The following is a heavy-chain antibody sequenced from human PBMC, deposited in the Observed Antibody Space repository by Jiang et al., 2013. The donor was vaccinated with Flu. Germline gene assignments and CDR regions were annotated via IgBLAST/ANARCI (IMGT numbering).Heavy chain of an antibody. CDR2: IYYSGST. V-gene: IGHV4-30-4*01. J-gene: IGHJ6*02. CDR1: VAPSAVVDYY. D-gene: IGHD3-10*01. Sequence: TLSLTCTVSVAPSAVVDYYWSWIRQPPGKGLEWIGYIYYSGSTYYNPSLKSRVTISVDTSKNQFSLKLSSVTAADTAVYYCARDFLIAYYYGSGSPTAGYYYYGMDVWGQGTTVTVSS. CDR3: ARDFLIAYYYGSGSPTAGYYYYGMDV.